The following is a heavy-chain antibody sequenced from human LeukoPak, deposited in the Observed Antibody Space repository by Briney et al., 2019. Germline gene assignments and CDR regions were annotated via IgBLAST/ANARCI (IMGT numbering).Heavy chain of an antibody. D-gene: IGHD1-26*01. J-gene: IGHJ4*02. V-gene: IGHV3-23*01. CDR3: AKDSPVATW. Sequence: GGSLRLSCAASGFIFTNYAMSWVRQAPGKGLEWVSSITPSGDGTYYAASVKGRFTISRDNSKNTLYLQMDSLRADDTAKYYCAKDSPVATWWGQGTLVTVSS. CDR1: GFIFTNYA. CDR2: ITPSGDGT.